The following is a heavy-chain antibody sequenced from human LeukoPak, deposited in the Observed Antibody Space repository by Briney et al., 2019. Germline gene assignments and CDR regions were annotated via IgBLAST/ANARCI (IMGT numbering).Heavy chain of an antibody. CDR2: ISTSGST. D-gene: IGHD6-19*01. J-gene: IGHJ6*03. Sequence: SSETLSLTCTVSGGSISSYYWSWIRQPAGKGLEWIGRISTSGSTNYNPSLKSRVTMSVDTSKNQFSLKLSSVTAADTAVYYCARVLYFSSGWYQDYYYYYYMDVSGKGTTVTVSS. V-gene: IGHV4-4*07. CDR1: GGSISSYY. CDR3: ARVLYFSSGWYQDYYYYYYMDV.